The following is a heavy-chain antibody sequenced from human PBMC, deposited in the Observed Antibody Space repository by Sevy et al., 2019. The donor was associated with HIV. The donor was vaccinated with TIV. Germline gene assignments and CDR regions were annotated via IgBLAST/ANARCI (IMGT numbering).Heavy chain of an antibody. J-gene: IGHJ6*02. V-gene: IGHV3-30*18. D-gene: IGHD6-6*01. CDR3: PKEYYSSSSLQMYYYYYGVDV. CDR1: GFTFSNYG. Sequence: GGSLRLSCAASGFTFSNYGMHWVRQAPGQGLEWVAVISYDGDNKYHADSVKGRFTISRDNSKSTLYLQMNSLRAEDTAVYYCPKEYYSSSSLQMYYYYYGVDVWGQGTTVTVSS. CDR2: ISYDGDNK.